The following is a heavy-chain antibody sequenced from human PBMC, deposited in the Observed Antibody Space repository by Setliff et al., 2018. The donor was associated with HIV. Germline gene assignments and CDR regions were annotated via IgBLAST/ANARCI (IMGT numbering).Heavy chain of an antibody. CDR3: ASELQGHSSSWPNY. D-gene: IGHD6-13*01. CDR2: INHSGRT. Sequence: PSETLSLTCAVYGGSFSDNYWSWIRQSPGKGLEWIGEINHSGRTKYNPSLKSRVTISVDTSKNQFSLKLRSVTAADTAVYYCASELQGHSSSWPNYWGQGTLVTVSS. CDR1: GGSFSDNY. J-gene: IGHJ4*02. V-gene: IGHV4-34*01.